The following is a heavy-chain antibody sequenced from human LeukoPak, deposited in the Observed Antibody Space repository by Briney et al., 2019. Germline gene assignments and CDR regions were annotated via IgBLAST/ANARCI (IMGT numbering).Heavy chain of an antibody. V-gene: IGHV1-69*13. CDR3: ARGLSVYSSSWYFRPGVNWFDP. J-gene: IGHJ5*02. D-gene: IGHD6-13*01. CDR1: GGTFSSYA. CDR2: IIPIFGTA. Sequence: ASVKVSCKASGGTFSSYAISWVRQAPGQGLEWMGGIIPIFGTANYAQKFQGRVTITADESTSTAYMELSSLRSEDTAVYYCARGLSVYSSSWYFRPGVNWFDPWGQGTLVTVSS.